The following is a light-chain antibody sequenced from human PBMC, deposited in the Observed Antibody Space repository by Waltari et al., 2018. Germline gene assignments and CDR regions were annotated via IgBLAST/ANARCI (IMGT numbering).Light chain of an antibody. CDR2: KDT. CDR3: QSTDSSSTYTV. V-gene: IGLV3-25*03. J-gene: IGLJ3*02. Sequence: SYDLTQPPSLSVSPGQTATIDCSGATLPKLYAYWYQQKPGQAPLLVISKDTERPSGIPERFSGSSSGTTVTLTISGVQAEDEGDYYCQSTDSSSTYTVFGGGTKLTVL. CDR1: TLPKLY.